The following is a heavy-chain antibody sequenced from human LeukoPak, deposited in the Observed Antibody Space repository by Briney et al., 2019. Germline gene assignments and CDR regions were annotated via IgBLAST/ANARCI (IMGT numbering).Heavy chain of an antibody. D-gene: IGHD1-26*01. CDR3: ARVGATSLTFDY. V-gene: IGHV3-7*01. J-gene: IGHJ4*02. CDR2: IKQDGSEK. CDR1: GFTFSSYA. Sequence: PGGSLRLSCAASGFTFSSYAMSWVRQAPGKGLEWVANIKQDGSEKYYVDSVKGRFTISRDNAKNSLYLQMNSLRAEDTAVYYCARVGATSLTFDYWGQGTLVTVSS.